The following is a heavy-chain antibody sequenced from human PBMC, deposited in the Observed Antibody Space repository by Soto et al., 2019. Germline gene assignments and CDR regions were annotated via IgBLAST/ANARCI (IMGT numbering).Heavy chain of an antibody. CDR1: GYTFTSYD. J-gene: IGHJ4*01. D-gene: IGHD3-16*01. V-gene: IGHV1-8*01. CDR3: ARVGHSWGSSRPVNEY. CDR2: MNPNSGNT. Sequence: QVQLVQSGAEVKKPGASVQVSCKASGYTFTSYDINWVRQATGQGLEWMGWMNPNSGNTGYAQKMQGRVTMTRNTSIGGAYMELSSLRAEDTAVYYCARVGHSWGSSRPVNEYWFQGPLVTVSP.